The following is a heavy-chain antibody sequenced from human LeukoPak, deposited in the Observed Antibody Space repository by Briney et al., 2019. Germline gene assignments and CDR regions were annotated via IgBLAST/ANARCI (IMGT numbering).Heavy chain of an antibody. D-gene: IGHD6-13*01. CDR1: GFTVNTHY. CDR3: AVGHYSNPL. J-gene: IGHJ4*02. Sequence: PAVSLRLSCAASGFTVNTHYMSWLRQAPQKGLEWVSVINSDGSNYYAGSVRGRFTTTRNNSKNTLYLQMNSLRADDTAVYYSAVGHYSNPLGGQGTLVTVSS. CDR2: INSDGSN. V-gene: IGHV3-66*01.